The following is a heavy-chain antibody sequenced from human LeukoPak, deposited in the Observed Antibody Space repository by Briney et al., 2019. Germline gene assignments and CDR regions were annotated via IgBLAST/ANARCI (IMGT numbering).Heavy chain of an antibody. J-gene: IGHJ4*02. CDR2: ISYDGSNK. CDR1: GFTFSSYA. V-gene: IGHV3-30-3*01. D-gene: IGHD5-12*01. Sequence: GRSLRLSCAASGFTFSSYAMHWVRQAPGKGLEWVAVISYDGSNKYYADSVKGRFTISRDNSKNTLYLQMNSLRAEDTAVYYCARAGLLDYWGQGTLVTVSS. CDR3: ARAGLLDY.